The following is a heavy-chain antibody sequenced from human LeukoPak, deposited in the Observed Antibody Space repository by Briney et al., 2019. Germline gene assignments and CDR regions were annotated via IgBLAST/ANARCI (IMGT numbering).Heavy chain of an antibody. CDR2: IYTSGST. Sequence: SSETLSLTCTVSGGSISSGSYYWSWIRQPAGKGLELIGRIYTSGSTNYNPSLKSRVTISVDTSKNQFSLKLSSVTAADTAVYYCARDGEEILRFLEWFENYYYYMDVWGKGTTVTVSS. V-gene: IGHV4-61*02. CDR1: GGSISSGSYY. CDR3: ARDGEEILRFLEWFENYYYYMDV. J-gene: IGHJ6*03. D-gene: IGHD3-3*01.